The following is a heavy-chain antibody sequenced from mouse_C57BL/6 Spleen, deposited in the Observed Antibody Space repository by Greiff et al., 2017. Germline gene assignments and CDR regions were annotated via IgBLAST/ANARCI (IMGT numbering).Heavy chain of an antibody. D-gene: IGHD3-2*02. CDR1: GYSFTGYY. CDR3: ARVRLRSSWFAY. Sequence: EVMLVESGPELVKPGASVKISCTASGYSFTGYYMNWVKQSPEKSLEWIGEINPSTGGTTYNQKFKAKATLTVDKSSSTAYMQLKSLTSEDSAVXSCARVRLRSSWFAYWGQGTLVTVSA. J-gene: IGHJ3*01. CDR2: INPSTGGT. V-gene: IGHV1-42*01.